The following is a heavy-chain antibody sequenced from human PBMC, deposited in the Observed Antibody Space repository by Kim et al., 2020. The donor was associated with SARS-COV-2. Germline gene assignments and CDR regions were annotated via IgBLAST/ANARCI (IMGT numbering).Heavy chain of an antibody. D-gene: IGHD5-18*01. V-gene: IGHV3-21*06. CDR1: GFTFSSYT. Sequence: GGSLRLSCTASGFTFSSYTMTWVRQAPGKGLEWVSSITSGGSYIYYADSVKGRFTISRDNAKNSLYLQMNSLRAEDTAVYYCARVVGAAMVFGYWGQGTLVT. CDR2: ITSGGSYI. CDR3: ARVVGAAMVFGY. J-gene: IGHJ4*02.